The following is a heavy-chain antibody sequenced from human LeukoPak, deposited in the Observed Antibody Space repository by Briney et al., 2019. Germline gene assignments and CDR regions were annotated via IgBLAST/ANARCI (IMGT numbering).Heavy chain of an antibody. CDR2: ISGSGVMT. Sequence: GGSLRLSCAASGFTFSDYAMTWVRQAPGKGLEWVATISGSGVMTYYADSVKGRFTVSGDNSKNTLYLQMSSLTATDTAVYYCAKDRSIGTYYTFDHWGQGTLVTVSA. CDR1: GFTFSDYA. D-gene: IGHD1-26*01. V-gene: IGHV3-23*01. J-gene: IGHJ4*02. CDR3: AKDRSIGTYYTFDH.